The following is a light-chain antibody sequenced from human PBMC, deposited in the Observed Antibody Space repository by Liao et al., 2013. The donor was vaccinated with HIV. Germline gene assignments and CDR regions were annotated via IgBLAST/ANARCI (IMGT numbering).Light chain of an antibody. J-gene: IGLJ3*02. CDR2: YER. CDR1: NIGSDT. Sequence: SYELTQPPSVSVAPGQTATITCGGENIGSDTVHWYRQQPGQAPVLVIYYERNRPSGIPERISGSISGNTATLTISGVETGDEADYYCQVWDHSSDQGVFGGGTKLTVL. CDR3: QVWDHSSDQGV. V-gene: IGLV3-21*04.